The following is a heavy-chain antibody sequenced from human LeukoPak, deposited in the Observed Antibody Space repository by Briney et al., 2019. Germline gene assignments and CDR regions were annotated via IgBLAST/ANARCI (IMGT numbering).Heavy chain of an antibody. CDR2: INWNGGST. CDR3: ARKWASEITIFGVVIDY. CDR1: GFTFDDYG. D-gene: IGHD3-3*01. J-gene: IGHJ4*02. V-gene: IGHV3-20*04. Sequence: PGGSLRLSCAASGFTFDDYGMSWVRQAPGEGLEWVSGINWNGGSTGYADSVKGRFTISRDNAKNSLYLQMNSLRAEDTALYYCARKWASEITIFGVVIDYWGQGTLVTVSS.